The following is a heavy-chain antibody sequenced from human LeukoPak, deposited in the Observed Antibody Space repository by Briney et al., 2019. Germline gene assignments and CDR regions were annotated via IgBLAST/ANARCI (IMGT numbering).Heavy chain of an antibody. CDR3: ARPASCSSTSCHGAWFDP. J-gene: IGHJ5*02. CDR1: GGSISSYY. D-gene: IGHD2-2*01. Sequence: SETLSLTCTVSGGSISSYYWSWIRQPPGKGLEWIGYIYTSGSTNYNPSLKSRVTKSVDTSKNQFSLKLSSVTAADTAVYYCARPASCSSTSCHGAWFDPWGQGTLVTVSS. V-gene: IGHV4-4*09. CDR2: IYTSGST.